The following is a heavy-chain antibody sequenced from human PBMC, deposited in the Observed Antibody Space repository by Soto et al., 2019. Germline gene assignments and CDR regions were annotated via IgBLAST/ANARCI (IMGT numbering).Heavy chain of an antibody. CDR1: GDSISSPHW. D-gene: IGHD1-1*01. CDR3: ARLGTRFYFQH. Sequence: QVQLQESGPGLVKSSGTLSLTCAVSGDSISSPHWWSWVRQPPGKGLEWIVEIYHSGTTNYNQSLKSRVTMSVDKSKNQLSLMLSSVTAADTAVYYCARLGTRFYFQHWGQGTLVTVSS. J-gene: IGHJ1*01. V-gene: IGHV4-4*02. CDR2: IYHSGTT.